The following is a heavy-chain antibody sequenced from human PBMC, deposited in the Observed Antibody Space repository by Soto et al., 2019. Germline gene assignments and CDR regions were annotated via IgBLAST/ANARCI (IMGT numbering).Heavy chain of an antibody. CDR3: ARALLSVVPAATYYYYGMDV. V-gene: IGHV4-4*07. CDR1: GGGISIYD. CDR2: IHTSGST. J-gene: IGHJ6*02. D-gene: IGHD2-2*01. Sequence: PSGTLSLTCAASGGGISIYDVSWLLQPAGKGLEWIGRIHTSGSTNYNPSLKSRVTMSVDTSKNQFSLKLSSVPAADTAVYYCARALLSVVPAATYYYYGMDVWGQGTTVTVSS.